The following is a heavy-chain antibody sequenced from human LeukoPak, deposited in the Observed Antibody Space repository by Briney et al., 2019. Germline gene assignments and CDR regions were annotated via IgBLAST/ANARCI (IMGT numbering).Heavy chain of an antibody. CDR1: DGPINGYS. J-gene: IGHJ6*03. Sequence: SETLSLTCTVSDGPINGYSWTWIRQSAGKGLEWVGRIHATGSTNYNPSLRSRVSMSIDTPKKQFSLNLTSVTAADTAVYYCARIQYGFYSCMDIWGMGTMVTVSS. V-gene: IGHV4-4*07. CDR3: ARIQYGFYSCMDI. D-gene: IGHD5-24*01. CDR2: IHATGST.